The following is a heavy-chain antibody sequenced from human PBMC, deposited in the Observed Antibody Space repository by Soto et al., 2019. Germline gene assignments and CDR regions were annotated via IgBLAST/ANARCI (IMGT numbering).Heavy chain of an antibody. CDR2: LHLDGNT. CDR3: VRDGEWGKWNFDY. D-gene: IGHD7-27*01. J-gene: IGHJ4*02. Sequence: QVQLLESGGGVVQPGTSLRLTCVVSGFSLSSYGIHWVRQAPGKGLEWVSVLHLDGNTPYIESVKGLFTISRDINKHTVFMEMHSLRAEDTAGYYCVRDGEWGKWNFDYWGQGTPVTVSS. CDR1: GFSLSSYG. V-gene: IGHV3-33*04.